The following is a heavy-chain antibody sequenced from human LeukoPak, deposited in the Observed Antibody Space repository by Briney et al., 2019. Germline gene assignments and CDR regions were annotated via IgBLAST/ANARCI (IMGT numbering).Heavy chain of an antibody. J-gene: IGHJ4*02. Sequence: GASVKVSCKASGYTFTSYDINWVRQATGQGLEWMGWMNPNSGNTGYAQKFQGRVTITRNTSISTAYMELSSLRSEDTAVYYCARAGRGGGNYYDSSGYYSMGDYWGQGTLVTVSS. CDR2: MNPNSGNT. CDR3: ARAGRGGGNYYDSSGYYSMGDY. CDR1: GYTFTSYD. V-gene: IGHV1-8*03. D-gene: IGHD3-22*01.